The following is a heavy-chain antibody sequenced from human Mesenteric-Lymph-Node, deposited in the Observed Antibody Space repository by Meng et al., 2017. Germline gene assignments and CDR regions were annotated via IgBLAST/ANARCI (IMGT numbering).Heavy chain of an antibody. V-gene: IGHV3-74*01. Sequence: EVRLVGSGGGLVQPGESLSLSCAASGFTFNTYWMHWVRQVPGKGLVWVSRINEDGSSTSYADSVKGRFTISRDNAKNTLYLQMNSLRVEDTAVYYCARGYRDYWSQGTLVTVSS. J-gene: IGHJ4*02. CDR1: GFTFNTYW. CDR3: ARGYRDY. D-gene: IGHD1-14*01. CDR2: INEDGSST.